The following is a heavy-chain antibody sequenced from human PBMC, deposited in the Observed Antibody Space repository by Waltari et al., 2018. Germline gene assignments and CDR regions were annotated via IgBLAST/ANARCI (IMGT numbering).Heavy chain of an antibody. V-gene: IGHV3-21*02. J-gene: IGHJ4*02. CDR1: GFTFNTYT. CDR3: ARGVSITETPWFAY. CDR2: ISSSSSNR. Sequence: EVQLVESGGGLVKPGGSLRLSCATSGFTFNTYTMNWVRQAPGKGLEWVSSISSSSSNRYYADSVKGRFTISRDNAKNSMYMQLNSLRVEDTAIYYCARGVSITETPWFAYWGQGTLVTVSS. D-gene: IGHD5-12*01.